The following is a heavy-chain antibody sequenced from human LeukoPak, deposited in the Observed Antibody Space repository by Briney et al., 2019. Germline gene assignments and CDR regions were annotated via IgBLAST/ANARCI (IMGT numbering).Heavy chain of an antibody. CDR2: IYHSGST. Sequence: SGTLSLTCAVSGGSISSSNWWSWVRQPPGKGLEWIGEIYHSGSTNYNPSLKSRVTISVDKSKNQFSLKLSSVTAADTAVYYCARANRNLFSGGNFDYWGQGTLVTVSS. J-gene: IGHJ4*02. D-gene: IGHD3-16*01. V-gene: IGHV4-4*02. CDR1: GGSISSSNW. CDR3: ARANRNLFSGGNFDY.